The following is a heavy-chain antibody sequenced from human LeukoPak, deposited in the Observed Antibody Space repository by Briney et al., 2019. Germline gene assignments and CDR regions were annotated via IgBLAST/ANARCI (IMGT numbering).Heavy chain of an antibody. CDR1: GYTFTAYY. CDR2: INPNTGGT. J-gene: IGHJ4*02. D-gene: IGHD2-21*02. V-gene: IGHV1-2*02. Sequence: VASVKVSCKASGYTFTAYYIHWVRQAPGQGLEWMGWINPNTGGTDYAQKFQGRVTMTRDTSITTAYMEMNRLTSGDTAVYFCARVSKLSCSGSVACYSASDYWGQGGLVIVSS. CDR3: ARVSKLSCSGSVACYSASDY.